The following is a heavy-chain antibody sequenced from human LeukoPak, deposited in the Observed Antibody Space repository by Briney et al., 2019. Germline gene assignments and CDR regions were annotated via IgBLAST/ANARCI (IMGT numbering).Heavy chain of an antibody. J-gene: IGHJ4*02. CDR2: IKTDGSET. V-gene: IGHV3-7*03. CDR1: GFHFRDHW. Sequence: GGSLRLSCAASGFHFRDHWMDWVRQAPGKGLEWVGHIKTDGSETYYLDSLKGRISISRDNTNNALYLQMNSLRVEDTAVYYCAKAGTGTNMIFDYWGQGTLVTVSS. CDR3: AKAGTGTNMIFDY. D-gene: IGHD1-1*01.